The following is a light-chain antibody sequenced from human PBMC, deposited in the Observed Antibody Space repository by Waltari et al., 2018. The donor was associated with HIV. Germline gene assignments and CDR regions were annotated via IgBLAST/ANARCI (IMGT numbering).Light chain of an antibody. J-gene: IGKJ2*01. CDR3: QQYGSTPRT. Sequence: DILVTQSPDSLAVSLGEGATINCLSSQGLSYSHNNKQSLAWYQQKPGQPPKLLFSWASTRESGVPDRFSASGSGTDFTLTISSLQAEDVAVYYCQQYGSTPRTFGQGTRLEIK. V-gene: IGKV4-1*01. CDR2: WAS. CDR1: QGLSYSHNNKQS.